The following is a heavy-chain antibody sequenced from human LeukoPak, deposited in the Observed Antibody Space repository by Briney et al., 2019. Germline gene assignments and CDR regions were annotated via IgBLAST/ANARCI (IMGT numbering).Heavy chain of an antibody. Sequence: GGSLRLSCAASGFTFSRYWMSWVRQAPGKGLEWVATIKQDGSEKDFVDSVKGRFTISRDNAKNSLYLQMNSLRAEDTALYYCARVGYYYHYWGQGTLVTVSS. CDR1: GFTFSRYW. V-gene: IGHV3-7*01. D-gene: IGHD3-22*01. J-gene: IGHJ4*02. CDR3: ARVGYYYHY. CDR2: IKQDGSEK.